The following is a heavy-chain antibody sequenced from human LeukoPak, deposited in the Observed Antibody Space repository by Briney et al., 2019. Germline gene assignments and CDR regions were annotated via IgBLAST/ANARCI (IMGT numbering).Heavy chain of an antibody. V-gene: IGHV3-23*01. D-gene: IGHD3-10*01. CDR3: AKAPTMVRGVIIGNWFDP. CDR2: ISGSGGST. CDR1: GFTFSSYA. Sequence: GGSLRLSCAASGFTFSSYAMSWVRQAPGKGLEWVSAISGSGGSTYYADSVKGRFTISRDNSKNTLYLQMNSLRAEDTAAYYCAKAPTMVRGVIIGNWFDPWGQGTLVTVSS. J-gene: IGHJ5*02.